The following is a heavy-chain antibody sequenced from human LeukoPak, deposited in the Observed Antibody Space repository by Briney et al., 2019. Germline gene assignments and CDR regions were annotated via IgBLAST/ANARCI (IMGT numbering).Heavy chain of an antibody. CDR3: AKGFNWNYTHYFDY. V-gene: IGHV3-23*01. Sequence: GGYLRRSCAASGFTFSSYAMNWVRQAPGNGLEWVLTISSSGDTTYYADSVKGRFTISRYSSKNTLHLQMNSQRADDTAIYYCAKGFNWNYTHYFDYWGQGTLVTVSS. CDR1: GFTFSSYA. CDR2: ISSSGDTT. D-gene: IGHD1-7*01. J-gene: IGHJ4*02.